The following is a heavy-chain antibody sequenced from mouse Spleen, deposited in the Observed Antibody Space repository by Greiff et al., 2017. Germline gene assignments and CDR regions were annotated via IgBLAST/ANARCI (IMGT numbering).Heavy chain of an antibody. D-gene: IGHD2-3*01. J-gene: IGHJ3*01. CDR1: GYTFTDYN. V-gene: IGHV1-22*01. CDR2: INPNNGGT. Sequence: VQLQQSGPELVKPGASVKMSCKASGYTFTDYNMHWVKQSHGKSLEWIGYINPNNGGTSYNQKFKGKATLTVNKSSSTAYMELRSLTSEDSAVYYCATSYDGYLAWFAYWGQGTLVTVSA. CDR3: ATSYDGYLAWFAY.